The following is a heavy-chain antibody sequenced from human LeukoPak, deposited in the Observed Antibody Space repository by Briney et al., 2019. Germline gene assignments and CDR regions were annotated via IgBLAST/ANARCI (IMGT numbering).Heavy chain of an antibody. V-gene: IGHV4-28*01. CDR1: GYSISSSNW. CDR3: ARTSDSSGYYYSVDY. CDR2: IYYSGST. D-gene: IGHD3-22*01. J-gene: IGHJ4*02. Sequence: PSETLSLTCAVSGYSISSSNWWGWIRQPPGKGLEWIGYIYYSGSTYYNPSLKSRVTMSVDTSKNQFSLKLSSVTAVDTAVYYCARTSDSSGYYYSVDYWGQGTLVTVSS.